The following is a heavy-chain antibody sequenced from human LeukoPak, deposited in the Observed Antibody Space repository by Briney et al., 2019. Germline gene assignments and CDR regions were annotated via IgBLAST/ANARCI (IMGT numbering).Heavy chain of an antibody. CDR2: IYPGDSDT. J-gene: IGHJ4*02. CDR1: GYSFTSYW. Sequence: GESLKISCKGSGYSFTSYWIGWVRQMPGKGLEWMGIIYPGDSDTRYSPSFQGQVTISADKSISTAYLQWSSLKASDTAMYYCARTDYYDSSGYWWFDYWGQGTLVTVSS. CDR3: ARTDYYDSSGYWWFDY. V-gene: IGHV5-51*01. D-gene: IGHD3-22*01.